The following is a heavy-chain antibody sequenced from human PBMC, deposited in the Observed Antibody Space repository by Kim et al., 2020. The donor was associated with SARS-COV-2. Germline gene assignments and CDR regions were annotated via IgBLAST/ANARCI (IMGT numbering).Heavy chain of an antibody. V-gene: IGHV4-39*06. CDR1: GVSVGSSAYY. J-gene: IGHJ4*02. CDR3: ARGRDIAAARYFDY. Sequence: SDTLSLTCTVSGVSVGSSAYYWGWFRQPPGKGLEWIGSIYYSGITYYNPSLKSRVTISLDTSNNQFPLKLSSVTAADTAVYYCARGRDIAAARYFDYWGQGTLVTVSS. D-gene: IGHD6-13*01. CDR2: IYYSGIT.